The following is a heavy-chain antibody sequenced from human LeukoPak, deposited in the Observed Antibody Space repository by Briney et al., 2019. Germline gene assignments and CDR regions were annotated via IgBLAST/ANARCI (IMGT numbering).Heavy chain of an antibody. CDR1: GDSVSSNSAA. CDR3: ASSIYYDFWSGSDSWFDP. Sequence: SQTLSLTCAISGDSVSSNSAAWNWIRQSPSRGLEWLGRTYYRSKWYNDYAVSVKSRITINPDTSKNQFSLQLNSVTPEDTAVYYCASSIYYDFWSGSDSWFDPWGQGTLVTVSS. D-gene: IGHD3-3*01. J-gene: IGHJ5*02. CDR2: TYYRSKWYN. V-gene: IGHV6-1*01.